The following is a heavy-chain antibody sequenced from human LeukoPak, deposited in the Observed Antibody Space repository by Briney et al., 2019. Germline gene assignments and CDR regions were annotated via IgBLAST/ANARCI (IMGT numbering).Heavy chain of an antibody. J-gene: IGHJ4*02. CDR3: AKGTDFDS. CDR1: GFTFSSYG. D-gene: IGHD2-2*01. CDR2: ITGSGAST. Sequence: PGGSQRLSCAASGFTFSSYGMSWVRQAPGKGLEWVSTITGSGASTYYADSVKGRFTISRDNSKNTLYLQMNSLRAEDTAVYYCAKGTDFDSWGQGTLVTVSS. V-gene: IGHV3-23*01.